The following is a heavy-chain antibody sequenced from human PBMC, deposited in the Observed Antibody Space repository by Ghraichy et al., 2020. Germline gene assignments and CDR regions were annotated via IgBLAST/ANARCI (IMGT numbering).Heavy chain of an antibody. CDR2: ISGSGGST. CDR3: AKIGCSGIYYNGVHY. J-gene: IGHJ4*01. V-gene: IGHV3-23*01. Sequence: VSSISGSGGSTYYPYSVKGRLTISRDNTKNTLYLQMNTLRAEETDLYYCAKIGCSGIYYNGVHYWG. D-gene: IGHD3-10*02.